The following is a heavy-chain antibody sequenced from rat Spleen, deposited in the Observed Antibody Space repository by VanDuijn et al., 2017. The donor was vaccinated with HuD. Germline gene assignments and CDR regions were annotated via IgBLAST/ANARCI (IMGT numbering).Heavy chain of an antibody. Sequence: EVQLVESGGGLVQPGRSMKLSCAASGLSFSNYDMAWVRQAPTKGLEWVASINYDGGSTYYRDSVKGRFTVSRDIAKTILYLQMNSPRSEDTATYYCARHGSSNWEPYWYFDFWGPGTMVTVSS. CDR1: GLSFSNYD. V-gene: IGHV5-25*01. CDR2: INYDGGST. D-gene: IGHD5-1*01. CDR3: ARHGSSNWEPYWYFDF. J-gene: IGHJ1*01.